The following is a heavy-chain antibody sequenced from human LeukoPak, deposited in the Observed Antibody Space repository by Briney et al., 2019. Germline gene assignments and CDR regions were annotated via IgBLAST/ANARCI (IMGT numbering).Heavy chain of an antibody. CDR3: ARDLGLFCVYY. D-gene: IGHD3-22*01. J-gene: IGHJ4*02. CDR2: INPNNGDT. Sequence: GASVQVSCKASGYTFTGYYIHWVRQAPGQGLEWMGWINPNNGDTAYAQKFQGRVTMTRDTSISTGYMELSRLRSDDTAVYSCARDLGLFCVYYWGQGTLVTVSS. CDR1: GYTFTGYY. V-gene: IGHV1-2*02.